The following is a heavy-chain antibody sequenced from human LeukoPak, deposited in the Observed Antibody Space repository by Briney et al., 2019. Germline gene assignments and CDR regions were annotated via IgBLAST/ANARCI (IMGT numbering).Heavy chain of an antibody. CDR1: GGSISSSSYY. Sequence: KPSETLSLTCTVSGGSISSSSYYWGWIRQPPGKGPEWIGSIYYSGSTYYNPSLKSRVTISVDTSKTQFSLKLSSVTAADTAVYYCARTWKPVPFDYWGQGTLVTVSS. V-gene: IGHV4-39*01. CDR3: ARTWKPVPFDY. J-gene: IGHJ4*02. D-gene: IGHD1-14*01. CDR2: IYYSGST.